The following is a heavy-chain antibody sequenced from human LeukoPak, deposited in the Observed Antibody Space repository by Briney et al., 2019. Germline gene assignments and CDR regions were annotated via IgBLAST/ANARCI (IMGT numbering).Heavy chain of an antibody. D-gene: IGHD5-12*01. CDR2: ISAHNGKT. CDR3: ARAEATLLLDY. V-gene: IGHV1-18*01. Sequence: GASVKVSCKASGYTFTDYGIIWVRQAPGQGLQWMGWISAHNGKTNYAQKLQGRVTMTTDTSTSTVYMELRGLRSDDTGVYYCARAEATLLLDYWGQGTLVTVSS. CDR1: GYTFTDYG. J-gene: IGHJ4*02.